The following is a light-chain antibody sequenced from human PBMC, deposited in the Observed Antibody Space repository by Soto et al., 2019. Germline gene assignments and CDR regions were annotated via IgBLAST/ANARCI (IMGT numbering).Light chain of an antibody. CDR2: EVS. CDR1: SSDVGAYNS. J-gene: IGLJ1*01. Sequence: QSVLTQPASVSGAPGQSITISCTGTSSDVGAYNSVSWHQQHPGKAPKLMIYEVSNRPSGVSNRFSGSKSGNTASLTISGLQAEDEADYYCSSYTSSSTRVFGSGTKVTVL. CDR3: SSYTSSSTRV. V-gene: IGLV2-14*01.